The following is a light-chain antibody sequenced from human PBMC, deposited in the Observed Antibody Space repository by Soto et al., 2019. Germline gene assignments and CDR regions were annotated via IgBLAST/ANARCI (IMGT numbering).Light chain of an antibody. Sequence: EIVLIQTPATLSLSPGERATLSCRASQSVGSYLAWYQHKPGQAPRLLISDASNGATGIPAWFSGSGSETDFTLTISSLEPEDSAVYYCQQRSNWPSLTFGGGTKVDIK. V-gene: IGKV3-11*01. CDR2: DAS. J-gene: IGKJ4*01. CDR1: QSVGSY. CDR3: QQRSNWPSLT.